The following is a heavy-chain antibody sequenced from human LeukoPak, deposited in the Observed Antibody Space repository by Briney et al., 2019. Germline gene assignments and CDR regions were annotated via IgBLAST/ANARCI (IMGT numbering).Heavy chain of an antibody. Sequence: SGGSLRLSCAASGFTFSSYWMSWVRQAPGKGLEWVANIKQDGSEKYYVDSVKGRFTISRDNAKNSLYLQMNGLRAEDTAVYYCARDKSSSSGEGAHYWGQGTLVTVSS. J-gene: IGHJ4*02. V-gene: IGHV3-7*01. CDR2: IKQDGSEK. CDR3: ARDKSSSSGEGAHY. CDR1: GFTFSSYW. D-gene: IGHD6-6*01.